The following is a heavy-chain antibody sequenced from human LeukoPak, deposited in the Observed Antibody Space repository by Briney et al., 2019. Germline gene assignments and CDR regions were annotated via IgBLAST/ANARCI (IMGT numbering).Heavy chain of an antibody. CDR2: ISGSGGST. D-gene: IGHD3-22*01. CDR3: AKGGYYDSSGYYLFNYYFDY. V-gene: IGHV3-23*01. J-gene: IGHJ4*02. CDR1: GFTFSSYA. Sequence: PGGSLRLSCAASGFTFSSYAMSWVRQAPGKGQEWVSAISGSGGSTYYADSVKGRFTISRDNSKNTLYLQMNSLRAEDTAVYYCAKGGYYDSSGYYLFNYYFDYWGQGTLVTVSS.